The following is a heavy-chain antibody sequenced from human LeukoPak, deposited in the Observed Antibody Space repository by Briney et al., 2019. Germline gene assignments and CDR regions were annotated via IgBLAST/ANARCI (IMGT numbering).Heavy chain of an antibody. CDR1: GGSISSYY. CDR2: IYTSGST. V-gene: IGHV4-4*09. CDR3: ARHAKTYSSSSPYFQH. J-gene: IGHJ1*01. D-gene: IGHD6-6*01. Sequence: SETLFLTCTVSGGSISSYYWSWIRQPPGKGLEWIGYIYTSGSTNYNPSLKSRVTISVDTSKNQFSLKLSSVTAADTAVYYCARHAKTYSSSSPYFQHWGQGTLVTVSS.